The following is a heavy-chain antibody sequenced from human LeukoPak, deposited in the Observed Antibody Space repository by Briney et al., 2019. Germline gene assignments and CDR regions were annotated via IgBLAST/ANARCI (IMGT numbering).Heavy chain of an antibody. J-gene: IGHJ5*02. D-gene: IGHD6-6*01. V-gene: IGHV4-30-2*01. CDR2: IYHSGST. CDR1: GGSISSGGYY. Sequence: PSQTLSLICTVSGGSISSGGYYWSWIRQPPGKGLEWIGYIYHSGSTYYNPSLKSRVTISVDRSKNQFSLKLSSVTAADTAVYYCARDPSPGIAARPRWFDPWGQGTLVTVSS. CDR3: ARDPSPGIAARPRWFDP.